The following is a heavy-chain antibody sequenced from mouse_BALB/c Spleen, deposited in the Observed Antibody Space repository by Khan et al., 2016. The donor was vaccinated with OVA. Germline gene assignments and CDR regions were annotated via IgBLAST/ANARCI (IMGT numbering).Heavy chain of an antibody. Sequence: QVQLQQSGAELVKPGASVKLSCKASGYTFTSYDINWVRQRPEQGLEWMGWMFPGDGSTKYNENFKGKATLTTDKSSSTAYMQLSRLTSEASGAYFCARGGYGGFAYWGQGTLVTVSA. CDR2: MFPGDGST. D-gene: IGHD2-14*01. CDR3: ARGGYGGFAY. V-gene: IGHV1-85*01. J-gene: IGHJ3*01. CDR1: GYTFTSYD.